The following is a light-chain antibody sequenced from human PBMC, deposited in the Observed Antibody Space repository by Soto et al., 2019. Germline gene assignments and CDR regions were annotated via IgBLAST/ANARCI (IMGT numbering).Light chain of an antibody. J-gene: IGKJ1*01. CDR3: QQYNNWPWT. V-gene: IGKV3-15*01. Sequence: EIAMTHSPDTMSVSPGERSTISCMASQSVSSNLAWYQQKPGQAPRLLIYGASTRATGIPARFSGSGSGTEFTLTISSLQSEDFAVYCCQQYNNWPWTFGQGTKVDI. CDR2: GAS. CDR1: QSVSSN.